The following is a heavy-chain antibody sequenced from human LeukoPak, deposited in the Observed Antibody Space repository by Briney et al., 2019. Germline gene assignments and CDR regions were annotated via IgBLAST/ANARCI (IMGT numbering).Heavy chain of an antibody. CDR3: AREEHRLAEAGTSAFDL. D-gene: IGHD6-13*01. V-gene: IGHV3-74*01. J-gene: IGHJ3*01. Sequence: GGSVRLSCVASGFTFSENWMHWVRQAPGEGLAWVSHINRDGGLTNYADSVKGRFTISRDNARNTVYLQMSSLRVEDTAIYFCAREEHRLAEAGTSAFDLGGQGTLVTVSP. CDR2: INRDGGLT. CDR1: GFTFSENW.